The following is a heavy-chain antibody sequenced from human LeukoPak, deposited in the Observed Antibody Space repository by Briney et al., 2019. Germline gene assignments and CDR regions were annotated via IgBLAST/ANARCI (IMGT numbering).Heavy chain of an antibody. D-gene: IGHD2-2*01. CDR3: ARGERVRSFDY. J-gene: IGHJ4*02. Sequence: SETLSRTCAVYGGSFSGYYWSWIRQPPGEGLEWIGEINHSGSTNYNPSLKSRVTISVDTSKNQFSLKLSSVTAADTAVYYCARGERVRSFDYWGQGTLVTVSS. CDR2: INHSGST. CDR1: GGSFSGYY. V-gene: IGHV4-34*01.